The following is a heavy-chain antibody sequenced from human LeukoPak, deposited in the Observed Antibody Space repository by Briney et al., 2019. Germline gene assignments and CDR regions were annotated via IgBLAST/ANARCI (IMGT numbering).Heavy chain of an antibody. Sequence: GGSLRLSCAASGFSVSEYYVTWVRQAPGKGLEWISYITRENWIYYSDSVKGRFTISRDHAKNSVYLEMNSLRADDTAVYYCARGLHLDSSGSLYYGGQGTLVTVSS. CDR2: ITRENWI. CDR3: ARGLHLDSSGSLYY. CDR1: GFSVSEYY. D-gene: IGHD3-22*01. J-gene: IGHJ4*02. V-gene: IGHV3-69-1*01.